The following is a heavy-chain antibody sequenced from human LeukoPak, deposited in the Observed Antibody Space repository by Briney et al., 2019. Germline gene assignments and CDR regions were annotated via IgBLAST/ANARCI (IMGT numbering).Heavy chain of an antibody. J-gene: IGHJ4*02. CDR3: ARDAPGYGGYGD. D-gene: IGHD5-12*01. V-gene: IGHV3-7*01. CDR2: IKEDGSDK. Sequence: PGGSLRLSCAASGFTFSTYWMSWVRQAPGKVLEWVGNIKEDGSDKYYGDSVKGRFTISRDNAKNSLYLQMNSLRAEDTAVYYCARDAPGYGGYGDWGKGILVTVSS. CDR1: GFTFSTYW.